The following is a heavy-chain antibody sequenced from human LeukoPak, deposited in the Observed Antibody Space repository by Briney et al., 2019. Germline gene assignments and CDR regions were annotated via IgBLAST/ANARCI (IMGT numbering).Heavy chain of an antibody. CDR1: GFTFSSYA. D-gene: IGHD7-27*01. Sequence: QPGRSLRLSCAASGFTFSSYAMHWVRQAPGKGLEWVAVISYDGSNKYYADSVKGRFTISRDNSKNTLYLQMNSLRAEDTAVYYCARDRNWGFFDYWGQGTLVAVSS. CDR3: ARDRNWGFFDY. V-gene: IGHV3-30-3*01. CDR2: ISYDGSNK. J-gene: IGHJ4*02.